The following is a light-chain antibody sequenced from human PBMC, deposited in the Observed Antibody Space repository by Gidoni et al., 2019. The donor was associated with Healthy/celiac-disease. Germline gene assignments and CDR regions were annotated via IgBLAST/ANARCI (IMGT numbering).Light chain of an antibody. CDR2: DAS. Sequence: EIVLTPSPAPLPLSPGERATLSCRASQSVSSYLAWYQQKPGHAPRLLISDASNRATGIPARFSGSGSGTDFTLTISSLEPEDFAVYYCQQRSNWPPGVTFGGGTKVEIK. J-gene: IGKJ4*01. V-gene: IGKV3-11*01. CDR1: QSVSSY. CDR3: QQRSNWPPGVT.